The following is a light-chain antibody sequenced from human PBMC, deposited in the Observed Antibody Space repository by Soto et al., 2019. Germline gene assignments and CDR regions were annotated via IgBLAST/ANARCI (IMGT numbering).Light chain of an antibody. CDR3: SSYTTSNTRQIV. CDR2: DVS. Sequence: QCVLTQPASVYGSPGESITISCTGTSSDVGGYNYVSWYQQHPGKAPKFMIYDVSNRPSGVSNRFSGSKSGNTASLTISGLQAEDEADYYCSSYTTSNTRQIVFGTGTKVTV. V-gene: IGLV2-14*01. CDR1: SSDVGGYNY. J-gene: IGLJ1*01.